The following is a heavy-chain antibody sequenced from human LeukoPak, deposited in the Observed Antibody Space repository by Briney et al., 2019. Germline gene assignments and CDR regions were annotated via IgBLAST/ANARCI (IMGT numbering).Heavy chain of an antibody. CDR2: MNPNSGNT. CDR3: ARDVQEQYCSSTSCYLHDY. Sequence: ASVKVSCKASGYTFTSYDINWVRQATGQGVEGMGWMNPNSGNTGYAQKFQGRVTMTRNTSISTAYMELSSLRSEDTAVYYCARDVQEQYCSSTSCYLHDYWGQGTLVTVSS. J-gene: IGHJ4*02. CDR1: GYTFTSYD. D-gene: IGHD2-2*01. V-gene: IGHV1-8*01.